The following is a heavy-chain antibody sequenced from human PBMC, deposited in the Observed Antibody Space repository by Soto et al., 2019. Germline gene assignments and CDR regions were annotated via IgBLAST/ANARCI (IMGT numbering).Heavy chain of an antibody. CDR3: ARDHRVAPERLIAAAGSVDY. Sequence: GGSLRLSCAASGFTFSSYSMNWVRQAPGKGLEWVSSISSSSSYIYYADSVKGRFTISRDNAKNSLYLQMNSLRAEDTAVYYCARDHRVAPERLIAAAGSVDYWGQGTLVTVSS. J-gene: IGHJ4*02. CDR1: GFTFSSYS. CDR2: ISSSSSYI. V-gene: IGHV3-21*01. D-gene: IGHD6-13*01.